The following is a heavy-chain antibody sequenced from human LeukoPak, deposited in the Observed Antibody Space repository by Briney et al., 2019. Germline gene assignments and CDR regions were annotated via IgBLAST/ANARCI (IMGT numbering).Heavy chain of an antibody. J-gene: IGHJ4*02. Sequence: GGSLRLSCPASGFTFSSYAMSWVRQAPGKGLEWVSAISGSGGSTYYADSVMGRFTISRDNSKNTLYLQMNSLRAEDTAVYYCAIHIKTGDGYFDYWGQGTLVTVSS. D-gene: IGHD7-27*01. CDR1: GFTFSSYA. CDR3: AIHIKTGDGYFDY. CDR2: ISGSGGST. V-gene: IGHV3-23*01.